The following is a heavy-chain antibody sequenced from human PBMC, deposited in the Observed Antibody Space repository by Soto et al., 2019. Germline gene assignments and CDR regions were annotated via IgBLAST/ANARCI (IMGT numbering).Heavy chain of an antibody. CDR3: ARDGGYHPSRFDY. Sequence: QVQLVESGGGVVQPGRSLRLSCTASGFTFSTYSMHWVRQAPGKGLAWVAVTSSDGSTTYYTDSVTGRFNSSRDNSRDTLFLQMNSRRAEDAAVYYCARDGGYHPSRFDYWGQGTLLTVSS. D-gene: IGHD2-15*01. V-gene: IGHV3-30-3*01. CDR1: GFTFSTYS. J-gene: IGHJ4*02. CDR2: TSSDGSTT.